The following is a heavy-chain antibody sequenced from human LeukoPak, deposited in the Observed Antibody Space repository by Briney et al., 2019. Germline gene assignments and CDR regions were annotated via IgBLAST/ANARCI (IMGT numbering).Heavy chain of an antibody. V-gene: IGHV4-4*07. D-gene: IGHD2-2*01. CDR1: GGSISSYY. J-gene: IGHJ5*02. CDR3: ARDAPYCSSTSCQGFDP. Sequence: PSETLSLTCTVSGGSISSYYWSWIRQPAGKGLERIGRIYTSGSTNYNPSLQSRVTISVDKSKNQFSLKLSSVTAADTAVYYCARDAPYCSSTSCQGFDPWGQGTLVTVSS. CDR2: IYTSGST.